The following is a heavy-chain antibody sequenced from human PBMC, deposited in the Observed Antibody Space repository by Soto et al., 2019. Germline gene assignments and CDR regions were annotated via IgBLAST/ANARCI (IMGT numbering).Heavy chain of an antibody. CDR3: ARSEEDSDYYYYGMDV. CDR1: GDTVSSNSVA. V-gene: IGHV6-1*01. J-gene: IGHJ6*02. D-gene: IGHD2-15*01. Sequence: SQTLSLTCVGSGDTVSSNSVAWNWVRQSPSRGLEWLGRTYYRSRWYSDYAVSVRSRIDINADTSKDQVSLQLNSVTPEDTAVYYCARSEEDSDYYYYGMDVWGQGTTVTVSS. CDR2: TYYRSRWYS.